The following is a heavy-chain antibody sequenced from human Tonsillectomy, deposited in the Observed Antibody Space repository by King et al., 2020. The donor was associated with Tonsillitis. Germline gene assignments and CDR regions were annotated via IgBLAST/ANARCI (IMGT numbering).Heavy chain of an antibody. CDR2: IRGDGGVK. J-gene: IGHJ3*01. V-gene: IGHV3-7*04. CDR1: GFTFSRYW. D-gene: IGHD3-22*01. CDR3: ARDRNYYDNSAYYDAFDF. Sequence: VQLVESGGGLVQPGGSLRLSCVASGFTFSRYWMTWVRQAPGKGLEWVANIRGDGGVKYSVGSVEGRFTISRDNAKNSLYLQVNSLRAEDTAVYFCARDRNYYDNSAYYDAFDFWGQGTMVAVSS.